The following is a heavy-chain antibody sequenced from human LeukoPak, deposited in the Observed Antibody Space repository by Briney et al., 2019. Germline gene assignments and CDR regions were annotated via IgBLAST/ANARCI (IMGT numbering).Heavy chain of an antibody. J-gene: IGHJ4*02. CDR2: ISWNSGSI. V-gene: IGHV3-9*01. Sequence: PGRSLRLSCAASGFTFDDFAMRWARQAPGKGLEWVSGISWNSGSIDYADSVKGRFTISRDNAKNSLYLQMNGLRAEDTALYYCAKHRGDYYASGSYYYFDCWGQGTLVTVSS. CDR3: AKHRGDYYASGSYYYFDC. D-gene: IGHD3-10*01. CDR1: GFTFDDFA.